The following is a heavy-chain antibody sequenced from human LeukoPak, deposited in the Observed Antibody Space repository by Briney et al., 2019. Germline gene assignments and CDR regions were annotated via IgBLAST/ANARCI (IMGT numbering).Heavy chain of an antibody. CDR3: ARRGPIAGFDY. D-gene: IGHD1-26*01. J-gene: IGHJ4*02. V-gene: IGHV4-38-2*02. CDR2: IYHSGGT. CDR1: RYSISLGYY. Sequence: SETLSLTCTVSRYSISLGYYWGWFRQPPGKGLEWIGSIYHSGGTDYSPSLKNRVTISVDTSKNQFSLKLSSVTVADTAVYYCARRGPIAGFDYWGQGTLVTVSS.